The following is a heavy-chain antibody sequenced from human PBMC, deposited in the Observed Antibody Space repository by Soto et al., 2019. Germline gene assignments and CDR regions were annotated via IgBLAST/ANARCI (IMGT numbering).Heavy chain of an antibody. J-gene: IGHJ6*02. Sequence: GESLKISCKGSGYSFTSYWIGWVRQMPGKGLEWMGIIYPGDSDTRYSPSFQGQVTISADKSIGTAYLQWSSLKASDTAMYYCARLGRRDGYNYNYYYGMGVWGQGTTVTVSS. V-gene: IGHV5-51*01. D-gene: IGHD5-12*01. CDR2: IYPGDSDT. CDR1: GYSFTSYW. CDR3: ARLGRRDGYNYNYYYGMGV.